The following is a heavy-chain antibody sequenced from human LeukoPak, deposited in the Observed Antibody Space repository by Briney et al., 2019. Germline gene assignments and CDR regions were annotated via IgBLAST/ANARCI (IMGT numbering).Heavy chain of an antibody. CDR2: IYYIGNT. J-gene: IGHJ4*02. CDR3: ARATTYGVVDFDY. V-gene: IGHV4-30-4*01. Sequence: PSETLSLTCTVSGGSISSGDYYWSWIRQPPGKGLEWIGYIYYIGNTFYNPSLKSRVTISVDTSKNQFSLKLSSVTAADTAVYYCARATTYGVVDFDYWGQGTLVTVSS. CDR1: GGSISSGDYY. D-gene: IGHD2-15*01.